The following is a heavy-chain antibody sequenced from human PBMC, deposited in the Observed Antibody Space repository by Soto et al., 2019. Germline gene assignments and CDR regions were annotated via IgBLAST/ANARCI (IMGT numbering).Heavy chain of an antibody. V-gene: IGHV3-23*01. CDR3: AKSIVVVTAMFDY. D-gene: IGHD2-21*02. CDR2: ISGSGGST. Sequence: PGGSLRLSCAASGFTFSSYAMSWVRQAPGKGLEWVSAISGSGGSTYYADSVKGRFTIPRDNSKNTLYLQMNSLRAEDTAVYYCAKSIVVVTAMFDYWGQGTLVTVSS. CDR1: GFTFSSYA. J-gene: IGHJ4*02.